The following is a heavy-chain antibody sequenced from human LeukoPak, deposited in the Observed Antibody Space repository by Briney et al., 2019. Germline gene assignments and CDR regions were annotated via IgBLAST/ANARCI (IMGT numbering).Heavy chain of an antibody. V-gene: IGHV1-69*05. J-gene: IGHJ4*02. CDR2: IIPIFGTA. CDR3: ARERQRRYYDSSGYQDFDY. Sequence: ASVKVSCKASGGTSSSYAISWVRQAPGQGLEWMGGIIPIFGTANYAQKFQGRVTITTDESTSTAYMELSSLRSEDTAVYYCARERQRRYYDSSGYQDFDYWGQGTLVTVSS. D-gene: IGHD3-22*01. CDR1: GGTSSSYA.